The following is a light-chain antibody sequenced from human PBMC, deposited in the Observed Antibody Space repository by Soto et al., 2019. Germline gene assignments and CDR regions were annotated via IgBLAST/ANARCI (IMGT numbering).Light chain of an antibody. CDR2: GAS. CDR3: QQYSSSPST. CDR1: QSVSSSY. J-gene: IGKJ2*02. Sequence: EIVLTQSPGTLSLSPGERATLSCRASQSVSSSYLAWYQQKPGQAPRLLIYGASSRATGIPYRFSTSGSVTDFTLTIIRLEPEDFAVYYCQQYSSSPSTFGQGTKLEIK. V-gene: IGKV3-20*01.